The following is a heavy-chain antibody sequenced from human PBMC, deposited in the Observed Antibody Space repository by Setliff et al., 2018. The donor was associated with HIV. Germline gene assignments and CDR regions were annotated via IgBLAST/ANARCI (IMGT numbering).Heavy chain of an antibody. CDR2: IYHSGST. CDR3: ARSRGRWQLVIYY. Sequence: SETLSLTCAVSGGSISSSNWWSWVRQPPGKGLEWIGEIYHSGSTNYNPSLKSRVTISVDTSKDQLSLKLSSVTAADTAVYYCARSRGRWQLVIYYWGQGTLVTVSS. J-gene: IGHJ4*02. CDR1: GGSISSSNW. V-gene: IGHV4-4*02. D-gene: IGHD6-6*01.